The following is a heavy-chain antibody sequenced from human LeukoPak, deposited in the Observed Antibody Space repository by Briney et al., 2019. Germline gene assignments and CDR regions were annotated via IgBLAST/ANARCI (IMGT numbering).Heavy chain of an antibody. V-gene: IGHV4-30-4*01. Sequence: SQTLSLTCTVSGGSISSGDYYWSWIRQPPGKGPEWIGYIYYSGSTYYNPSLKSRVTISVDTSKNQFSLKLSSVTAADTAVYYCASYGDYPYYFDYWGQGTLVTVSS. CDR1: GGSISSGDYY. D-gene: IGHD4-17*01. CDR2: IYYSGST. CDR3: ASYGDYPYYFDY. J-gene: IGHJ4*02.